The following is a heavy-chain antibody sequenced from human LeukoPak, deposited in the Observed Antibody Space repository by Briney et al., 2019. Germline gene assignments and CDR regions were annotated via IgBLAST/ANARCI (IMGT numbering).Heavy chain of an antibody. CDR2: IYHSGST. CDR1: GGSFSGYY. Sequence: SETLSLTCAVYGGSFSGYYWSWIRQPPGKGLEWIGEIYHSGSTNYNPSLKSRVTISVDKSKNQFSLKLSSVTAADTAVYYCARAGDYFDYWGQGTLVTVSS. CDR3: ARAGDYFDY. J-gene: IGHJ4*02. V-gene: IGHV4-34*01.